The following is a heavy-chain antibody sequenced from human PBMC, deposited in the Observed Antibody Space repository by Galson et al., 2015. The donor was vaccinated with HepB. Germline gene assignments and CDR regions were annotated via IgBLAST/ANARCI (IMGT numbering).Heavy chain of an antibody. Sequence: SLRLSCAASGFTFRNCWMHWVRQAPGKGLVWVSRIKGDGSHTIYANSVKGRFTISRDNAKNTLYLQMYSLRVEDTAVYYCVRDGDAWNFDYWGQGTLVSVSS. CDR2: IKGDGSHT. CDR3: VRDGDAWNFDY. CDR1: GFTFRNCW. V-gene: IGHV3-74*01. J-gene: IGHJ4*02. D-gene: IGHD1-1*01.